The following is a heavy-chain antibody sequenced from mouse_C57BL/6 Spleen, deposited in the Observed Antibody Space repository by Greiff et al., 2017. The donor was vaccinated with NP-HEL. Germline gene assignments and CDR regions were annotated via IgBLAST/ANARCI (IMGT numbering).Heavy chain of an antibody. Sequence: VQLQQSGAELARPGASVKMSCKASGYTFTSYTMHWVKQRPGQGLEWIGYINPSSGYTKYNQKFKDKATLTADKSSSTAYMQLSSLTSADSAVYYCASGGGYWYFDVWGTGTTVTVSS. V-gene: IGHV1-4*01. CDR2: INPSSGYT. CDR1: GYTFTSYT. J-gene: IGHJ1*03. CDR3: ASGGGYWYFDV.